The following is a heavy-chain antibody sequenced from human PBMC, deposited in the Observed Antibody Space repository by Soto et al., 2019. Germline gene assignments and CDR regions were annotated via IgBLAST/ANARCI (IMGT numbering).Heavy chain of an antibody. J-gene: IGHJ4*02. CDR1: GFTVSSNY. D-gene: IGHD6-13*01. CDR3: ARERSSSSWYFDY. V-gene: IGHV3-53*01. CDR2: IYSGGST. Sequence: GGSLRLSCGASGFTVSSNYMSWVRQAPGKGLEWVSVIYSGGSTYYADSVKGRFTISRDNSKNTLYLQMNSLRAEDTAVYYCARERSSSSWYFDYWGQGALVTVSS.